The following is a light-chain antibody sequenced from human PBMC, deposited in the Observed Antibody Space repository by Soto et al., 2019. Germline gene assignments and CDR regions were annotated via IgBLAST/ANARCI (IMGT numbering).Light chain of an antibody. V-gene: IGKV1-33*01. CDR3: LQYDNLPFT. CDR2: DAS. CDR1: QDISNY. Sequence: DIQMTQSPSSLSASVGDRVIITCQASQDISNYLNWYQQKPGKAPKLLIYDASNLETGVPSRFSGSGSGTYFTFTISSLQPEDFSTYYCLQYDNLPFTFGPGTKVDIE. J-gene: IGKJ3*01.